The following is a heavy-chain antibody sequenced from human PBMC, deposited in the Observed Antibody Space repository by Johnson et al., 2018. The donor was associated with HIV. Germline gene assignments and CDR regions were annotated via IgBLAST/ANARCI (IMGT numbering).Heavy chain of an antibody. CDR3: AKGEYFDSGGYYHVVMNGFDI. Sequence: QVQLVESGGGVVQPGRSLRLSCAASGFTFSTYTMHWVRQAPGKGLEWVTVISSDGTTKYYADSVKGRFTISRDNSKTSLSLQMNSLRAEDTGVYYCAKGEYFDSGGYYHVVMNGFDIWGQGTTVIVSS. CDR1: GFTFSTYT. CDR2: ISSDGTTK. J-gene: IGHJ3*02. V-gene: IGHV3-30*04. D-gene: IGHD3-22*01.